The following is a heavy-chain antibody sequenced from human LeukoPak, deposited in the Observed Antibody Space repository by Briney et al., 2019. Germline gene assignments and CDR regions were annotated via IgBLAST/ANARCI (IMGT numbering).Heavy chain of an antibody. CDR3: ARGSLDGYKTLDY. CDR2: IKQDGSEK. V-gene: IGHV3-7*01. D-gene: IGHD5-24*01. Sequence: GGSLRLSCAASGFTFSSYWMSWVRQAPGKGLEWVANIKQDGSEKYYVDSVKGRFTISRDNAKNSLYLQMNSLRAEDTAVYYCARGSLDGYKTLDYWGQGTLVTVSS. J-gene: IGHJ4*02. CDR1: GFTFSSYW.